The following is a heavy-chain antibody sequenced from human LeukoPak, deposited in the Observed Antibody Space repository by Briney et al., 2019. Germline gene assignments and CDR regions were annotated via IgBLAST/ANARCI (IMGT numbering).Heavy chain of an antibody. V-gene: IGHV4-59*01. J-gene: IGHJ4*02. CDR1: GGSISSYF. CDR2: IYYSGST. Sequence: PSETLSLTCTVSGGSISSYFWSWIRQPPGKGLEWIGYIYYSGSTNYNPSLKGRVTISVDTSKNQFSLKLTSVTAADTAVYYCARVLLRYSFDYWGQGTLVTVSS. CDR3: ARVLLRYSFDY.